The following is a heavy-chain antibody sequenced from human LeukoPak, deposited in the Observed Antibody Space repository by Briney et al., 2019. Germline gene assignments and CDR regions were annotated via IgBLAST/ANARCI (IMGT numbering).Heavy chain of an antibody. CDR2: IHYSGST. D-gene: IGHD3-16*01. Sequence: SETLSLTCIVSGVSISTSNYYWGWIRQPPGKGLEWIGSIHYSGSTYYNPSLKSRVTISADTSRNQFSLKLNSVTAADTAVFYCAKLTSGATRYFDLWGRGILVTVSS. V-gene: IGHV4-39*01. J-gene: IGHJ2*01. CDR1: GVSISTSNYY. CDR3: AKLTSGATRYFDL.